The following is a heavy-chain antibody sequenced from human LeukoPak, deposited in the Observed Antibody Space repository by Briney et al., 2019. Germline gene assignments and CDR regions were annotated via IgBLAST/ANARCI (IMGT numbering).Heavy chain of an antibody. CDR2: ISAYNGNT. CDR3: ARRGSSWYYYYYMDV. Sequence: ASVKVSCKASGYTFTSYGISWVRQAPGQGLEWMGWISAYNGNTNYAQKLQGRVTMTTDTSTSTAYMELRSLRSDDTAVYYCARRGSSWYYYYYMDVWGKGTTVTVSS. V-gene: IGHV1-18*01. D-gene: IGHD6-13*01. CDR1: GYTFTSYG. J-gene: IGHJ6*03.